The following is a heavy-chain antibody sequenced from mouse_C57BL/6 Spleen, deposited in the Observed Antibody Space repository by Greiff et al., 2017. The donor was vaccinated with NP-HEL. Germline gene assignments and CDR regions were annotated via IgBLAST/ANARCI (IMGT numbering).Heavy chain of an antibody. J-gene: IGHJ4*01. Sequence: QVQLKQPGAELVKPGASVKMSCKASGYTFTSYWITWVKQRPGQGLEWIGDIYPGSGSTNYNEKFKSKATLTVDTSSSTAYMQLSSLTSEDSAVYYCAREGGSSYGAMDYWGQGTSVTVSS. V-gene: IGHV1-55*01. D-gene: IGHD1-1*01. CDR2: IYPGSGST. CDR3: AREGGSSYGAMDY. CDR1: GYTFTSYW.